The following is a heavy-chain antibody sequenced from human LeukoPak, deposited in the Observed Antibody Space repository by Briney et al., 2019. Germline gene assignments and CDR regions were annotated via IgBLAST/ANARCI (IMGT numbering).Heavy chain of an antibody. CDR2: ISAYNGDT. D-gene: IGHD2-2*01. CDR1: GYTFTSYG. Sequence: EASVKVSCKASGYTFTSYGISWVRQAPGQGLEWMGWISAYNGDTNYAQKLQDRVTITTDTSTNTAYMELRSLGSDDTAMYYCTRVLAIPAANTRVQYGDYWGQGTLVTVSS. V-gene: IGHV1-18*01. CDR3: TRVLAIPAANTRVQYGDY. J-gene: IGHJ4*02.